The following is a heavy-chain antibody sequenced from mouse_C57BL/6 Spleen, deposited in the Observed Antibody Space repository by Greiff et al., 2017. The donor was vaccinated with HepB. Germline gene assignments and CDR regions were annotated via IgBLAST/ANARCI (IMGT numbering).Heavy chain of an antibody. CDR1: GYTFTSYW. Sequence: QVQLKESGAELVKPGASVKVSCKASGYTFTSYWMHWVKQRPGKGLEWIGRIHPSDSDTNYNQKFKGKDTLTVDKSSSTAYMHLSSLNSEDSAVYYCAMGDDGSYAMDYWGQGTSVTVSS. J-gene: IGHJ4*01. CDR3: AMGDDGSYAMDY. V-gene: IGHV1-74*01. CDR2: IHPSDSDT. D-gene: IGHD2-3*01.